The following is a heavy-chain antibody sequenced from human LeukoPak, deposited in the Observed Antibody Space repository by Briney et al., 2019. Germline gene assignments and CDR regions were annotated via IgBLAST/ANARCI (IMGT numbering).Heavy chain of an antibody. Sequence: ASVKVSCKASGYTFTGYYMHWVRQAPGQGLEWMGWINPNSGGTNYAQKFQGRVTMTRDTSISTAYMELSRLRSDDTAVYYCARDSSGYYYEYYYYYYYMDVWGKGTTVTVSS. J-gene: IGHJ6*03. CDR1: GYTFTGYY. D-gene: IGHD3-22*01. CDR3: ARDSSGYYYEYYYYYYYMDV. V-gene: IGHV1-2*02. CDR2: INPNSGGT.